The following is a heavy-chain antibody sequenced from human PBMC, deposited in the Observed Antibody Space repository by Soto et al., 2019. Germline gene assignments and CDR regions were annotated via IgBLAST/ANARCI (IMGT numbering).Heavy chain of an antibody. CDR1: GITVSRNY. CDR2: IYGGGVT. Sequence: EVQLVESGGGLIQSGGSLRLSCAASGITVSRNYMSWVRQAPGKGLEWVSVIYGGGVTQYAEFVQGRFIISRDNSKNTFYLQMNSLRAEDTAVYYCARGGEEILDVYGMEVWGQGTTVTVSS. D-gene: IGHD3-10*01. CDR3: ARGGEEILDVYGMEV. J-gene: IGHJ6*02. V-gene: IGHV3-53*01.